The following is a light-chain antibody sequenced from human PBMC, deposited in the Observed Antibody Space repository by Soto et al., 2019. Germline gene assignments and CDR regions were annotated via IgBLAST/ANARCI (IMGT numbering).Light chain of an antibody. CDR3: QQYFTSPWT. V-gene: IGKV4-1*01. J-gene: IGKJ1*01. Sequence: DIVMTQSPDSLAVSLGERATFNCKSSQSILDRSKNKYYLAWYQKKSGQPPKLLIYWASLREPGVPDRFTGSGSGTDFTLTISRLQAEDVAVYYCQQYFTSPWTFGQGTKVEI. CDR2: WAS. CDR1: QSILDRSKNKYY.